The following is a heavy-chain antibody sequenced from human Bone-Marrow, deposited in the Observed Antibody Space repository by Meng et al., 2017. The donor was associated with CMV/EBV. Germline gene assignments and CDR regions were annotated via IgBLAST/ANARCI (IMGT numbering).Heavy chain of an antibody. D-gene: IGHD1-26*01. J-gene: IGHJ4*02. CDR2: IWYDGSNK. Sequence: GESLKISCAASGFTFSSYGMHWVRQAPGKGLEWVAVIWYDGSNKYYADSVKGRFTISRDNSKNTLYRQMNSLRAEDTAVYYCASIPIVGATIDYWGQGTRVPSPQ. CDR3: ASIPIVGATIDY. V-gene: IGHV3-33*01. CDR1: GFTFSSYG.